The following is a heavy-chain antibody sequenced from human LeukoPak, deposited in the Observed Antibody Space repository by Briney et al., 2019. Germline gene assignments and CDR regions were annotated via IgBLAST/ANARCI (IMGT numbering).Heavy chain of an antibody. CDR1: GCTFDGYA. D-gene: IGHD4-17*01. CDR2: ISWNSGSI. J-gene: IGHJ6*02. CDR3: AKDIYYGDYYYYYGMDV. Sequence: SLTLSCAASGCTFDGYAMHWVRQAQAQGQERDSGISWNSGSIGYADSVKGRFTISRDNAKNSLYLQMNSLRAEDTALYYCAKDIYYGDYYYYYGMDVWGQGTTVTVSS. V-gene: IGHV3-9*01.